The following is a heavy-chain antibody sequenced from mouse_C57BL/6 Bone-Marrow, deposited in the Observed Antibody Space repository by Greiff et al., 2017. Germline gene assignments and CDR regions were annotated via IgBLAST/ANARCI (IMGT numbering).Heavy chain of an antibody. V-gene: IGHV1-19*01. J-gene: IGHJ1*03. CDR2: INPYNGGT. CDR3: ARFITTVVATDWYFDV. D-gene: IGHD1-1*01. Sequence: EVQLQQSGPVLVKPGASVKMSCKASGYTFTDYYMNWVKQSHGKSLEWIGVINPYNGGTSYNQKFKGKATLTVDKSSSTAYMELNSLTSEDSAVYYCARFITTVVATDWYFDVWGTGTTVTVSS. CDR1: GYTFTDYY.